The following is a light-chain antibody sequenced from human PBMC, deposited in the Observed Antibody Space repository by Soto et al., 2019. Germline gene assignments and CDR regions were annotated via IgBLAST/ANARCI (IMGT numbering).Light chain of an antibody. Sequence: EIVLTQSPGTLSLSPGERATLSCRASQSVSSSYLAWYQQKPGQAPRLLIYGASSRATGIPDRFSGSGSGTYFTVTITRLEPEDFAVYYCQQYCSSPRTFGQGTKVEIK. CDR2: GAS. V-gene: IGKV3-20*01. CDR1: QSVSSSY. J-gene: IGKJ1*01. CDR3: QQYCSSPRT.